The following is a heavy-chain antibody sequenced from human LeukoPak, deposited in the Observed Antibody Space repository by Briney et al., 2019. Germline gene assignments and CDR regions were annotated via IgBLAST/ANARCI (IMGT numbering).Heavy chain of an antibody. J-gene: IGHJ6*02. D-gene: IGHD3-16*01. V-gene: IGHV3-30*18. CDR3: AKSHGGYYYYGMDV. CDR2: ISYDGSNK. Sequence: GGSLRLSCAASGFTFSSYGMHWVRQAPGKGLEWVAVISYDGSNKYYADSVKGRFTISRDNSKNTLNLQMNSLRAEDTAVYYCAKSHGGYYYYGMDVWGQGTTVTVSS. CDR1: GFTFSSYG.